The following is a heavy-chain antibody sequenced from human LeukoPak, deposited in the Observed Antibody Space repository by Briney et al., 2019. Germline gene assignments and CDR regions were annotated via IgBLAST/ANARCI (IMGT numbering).Heavy chain of an antibody. D-gene: IGHD2-8*01. CDR2: IRYEGSNK. V-gene: IGHV3-30*02. CDR1: GFTFSSYG. J-gene: IGHJ4*02. Sequence: GGSLRLSCAASGFTFSSYGMHWVRQAPGKGLEWVAFIRYEGSNKYYVDSVKGRFTISRDNSNNTLYLQMNSLRPEDTAVYYCAKDRLGYCVDGVCFPFDYWGQGTPVTVSS. CDR3: AKDRLGYCVDGVCFPFDY.